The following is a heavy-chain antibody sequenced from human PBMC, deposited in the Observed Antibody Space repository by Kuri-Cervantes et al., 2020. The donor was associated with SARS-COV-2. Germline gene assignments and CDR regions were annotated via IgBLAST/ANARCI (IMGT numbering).Heavy chain of an antibody. V-gene: IGHV4-59*11. CDR3: ARDLNGQLWSTGLGY. CDR2: IYDSGTT. J-gene: IGHJ4*02. CDR1: GGSISDHY. Sequence: SETLSLTCTVSGGSISDHYWSWIRQSPGKGLEWIGYIYDSGTTNYNPSLKSRVTVSVEKSENHFSLRLSSVTAADTAVYYCARDLNGQLWSTGLGYWGQGTLVTVSS. D-gene: IGHD5-18*01.